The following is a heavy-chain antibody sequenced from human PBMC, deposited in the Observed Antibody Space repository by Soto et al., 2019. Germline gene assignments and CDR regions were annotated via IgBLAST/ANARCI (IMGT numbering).Heavy chain of an antibody. J-gene: IGHJ4*02. CDR2: VSHDGRNT. CDR3: AKGGPKWRVTSDFNY. D-gene: IGHD6-19*01. Sequence: VQLVESGGGVVQPGRSLRLSCAASGFTFSDYAMHWVRQAPGKGLEWVAGVSHDGRNTHYADSVKGRFTISRDSSKNTVTLAMTSLRAEDTADEYCAKGGPKWRVTSDFNYWGQGALVTVSS. V-gene: IGHV3-30*18. CDR1: GFTFSDYA.